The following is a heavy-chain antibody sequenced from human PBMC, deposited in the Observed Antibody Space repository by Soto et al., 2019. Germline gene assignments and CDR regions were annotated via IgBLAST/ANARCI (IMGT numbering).Heavy chain of an antibody. CDR2: ITSAATTI. V-gene: IGHV3-48*02. CDR1: GFTFSRYS. Sequence: GGSLRLSCAPSGFTFSRYSFNWVRQAPGRKLEWIAYITSAATTIYYADSVKGRFTISRDDAQNSLYLQMNSLRDEDTAVYYCIRDSPTFGITTNYAFDVWGQGTMVTVSS. D-gene: IGHD3-3*01. CDR3: IRDSPTFGITTNYAFDV. J-gene: IGHJ3*01.